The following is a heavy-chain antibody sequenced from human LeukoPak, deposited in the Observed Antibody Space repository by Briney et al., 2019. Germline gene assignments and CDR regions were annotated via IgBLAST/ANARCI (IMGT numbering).Heavy chain of an antibody. CDR1: GFTFSSYG. J-gene: IGHJ4*02. Sequence: GGSLRLSCAASGFTFSSYGMHWVRQAPGEGLEWVAVIWYDGSNKYYADSVKGRFTISRDNSKNTLYLQMNSLRAEDTAVYYCARAGDYYDSSGYSPFDYWGQRTLVTVSS. CDR2: IWYDGSNK. D-gene: IGHD3-22*01. V-gene: IGHV3-33*01. CDR3: ARAGDYYDSSGYSPFDY.